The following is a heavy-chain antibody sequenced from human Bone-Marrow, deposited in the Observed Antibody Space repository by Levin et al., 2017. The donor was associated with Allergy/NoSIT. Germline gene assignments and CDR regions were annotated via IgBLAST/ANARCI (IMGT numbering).Heavy chain of an antibody. CDR1: GFTSSSYA. D-gene: IGHD3-22*01. J-gene: IGHJ4*02. V-gene: IGHV3-23*01. CDR2: ITGSGGST. CDR3: AREASSGYHFDY. Sequence: GESLKISCTASGFTSSSYAMSWVRQVPGKGLEWVTTITGSGGSTYYADSVKGRFTISRDNSKNTLYLQMNSLRAEDTALYYCAREASSGYHFDYWGQGTQVTVSS.